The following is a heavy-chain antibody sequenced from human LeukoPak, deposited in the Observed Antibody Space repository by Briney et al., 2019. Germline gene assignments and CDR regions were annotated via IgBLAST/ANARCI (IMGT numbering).Heavy chain of an antibody. Sequence: SQTLSLTCTVSGGSISSGGYYWNWIRQHPGKGLEWIVSIYYSGGTYYNPSLKSRVSISVDTSKTQFSLKLSSVTAADTAVYYCASSYCSAGSCYSDRFYYYGMDVWGQGTTVTVSS. V-gene: IGHV4-31*03. J-gene: IGHJ6*02. CDR3: ASSYCSAGSCYSDRFYYYGMDV. D-gene: IGHD2-15*01. CDR1: GGSISSGGYY. CDR2: IYYSGGT.